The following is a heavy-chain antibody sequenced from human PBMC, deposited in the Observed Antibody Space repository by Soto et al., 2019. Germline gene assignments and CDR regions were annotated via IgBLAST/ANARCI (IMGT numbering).Heavy chain of an antibody. Sequence: GGSLRLSCAASGFTFSSYWMSWVRQAPGKGLEWVANIKQDGSEKYYVDSVKGRFNISRDNAKNSLYLQMNSLRAEDTAVYYCARDPGRAYYDFWSGYYQKAIYYYGMDVWGQGTTVTVSS. D-gene: IGHD3-3*01. CDR1: GFTFSSYW. V-gene: IGHV3-7*05. CDR2: IKQDGSEK. J-gene: IGHJ6*02. CDR3: ARDPGRAYYDFWSGYYQKAIYYYGMDV.